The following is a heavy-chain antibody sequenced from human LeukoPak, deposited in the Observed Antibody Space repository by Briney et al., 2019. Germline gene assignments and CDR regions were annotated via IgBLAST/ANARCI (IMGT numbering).Heavy chain of an antibody. CDR1: GFSVNSNY. D-gene: IGHD5-24*01. Sequence: PGGSLRLSCAASGFSVNSNYMNWVRQAPGKGLQWVSFISSGSSSIYYADSVKGRFTISRDNAKNSLYLQMNSLRAEDTAVYYCARDELNLDYWGQGTLVTVSS. CDR3: ARDELNLDY. CDR2: ISSGSSSI. V-gene: IGHV3-48*04. J-gene: IGHJ4*02.